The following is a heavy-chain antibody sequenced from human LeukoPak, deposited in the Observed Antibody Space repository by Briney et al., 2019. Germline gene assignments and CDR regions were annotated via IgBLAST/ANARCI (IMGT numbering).Heavy chain of an antibody. J-gene: IGHJ2*01. Sequence: PGGSLRLTCAASGFTFSSYAMHWVRQAPGKGLEWVAVISYDGSNKYYADSVKGRFTISRDNSKNTLYLQMNSLRAEDTAVYYCAKNRFEGYCTDGVCPDWYFDLWGRGTLVIVSS. CDR2: ISYDGSNK. V-gene: IGHV3-30*04. CDR1: GFTFSSYA. D-gene: IGHD2-8*01. CDR3: AKNRFEGYCTDGVCPDWYFDL.